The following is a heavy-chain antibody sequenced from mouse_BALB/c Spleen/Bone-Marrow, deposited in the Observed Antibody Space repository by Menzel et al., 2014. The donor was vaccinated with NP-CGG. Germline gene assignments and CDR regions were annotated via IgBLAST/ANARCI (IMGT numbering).Heavy chain of an antibody. Sequence: KLVASGGGLVQTGGSLKLSCAASGFTFSSYAMSWVRQTPEKRLEWVASISSGGSTSYPDSGKGRFTISRDNAKNILYLQMSSLKSEDTAMYYCARDRCYYWMLVDYWRQATLATVS. CDR1: GFTFSSYA. J-gene: IGHJ4*01. CDR3: ARDRCYYWMLVDY. D-gene: IGHD2-3*01. CDR2: ISSGGST. V-gene: IGHV5-6-5*01.